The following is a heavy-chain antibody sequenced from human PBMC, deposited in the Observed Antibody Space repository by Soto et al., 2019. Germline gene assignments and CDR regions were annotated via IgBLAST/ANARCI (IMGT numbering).Heavy chain of an antibody. V-gene: IGHV2-5*02. Sequence: QITLKESGPTLVKPTQTLTLTCTFSGFSLSTGGVGVGWIRQPPGKALEWLALIYWDDDKRYSPSLKSRLTITKDTSKNKVVLTMTTMDPVDTATYYCAHSRCGGDCLQYYSSHYYYGMDVWGQGTTVTVSS. D-gene: IGHD2-21*02. CDR3: AHSRCGGDCLQYYSSHYYYGMDV. CDR1: GFSLSTGGVG. CDR2: IYWDDDK. J-gene: IGHJ6*02.